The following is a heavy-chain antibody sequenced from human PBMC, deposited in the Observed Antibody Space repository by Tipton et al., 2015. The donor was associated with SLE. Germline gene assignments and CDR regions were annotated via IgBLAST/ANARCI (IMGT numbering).Heavy chain of an antibody. D-gene: IGHD7-27*01. Sequence: TLSLTCAVSGGSISSAGYSWTWIRQPPGKGLEWIGYIYYSGSTYYNPSLKSRVTISVDTSKNRISLKLSSVTAADTAVYYCARDRNWGRYFDYWGQGTLVTVSS. J-gene: IGHJ4*02. V-gene: IGHV4-30-2*05. CDR2: IYYSGST. CDR1: GGSISSAGYS. CDR3: ARDRNWGRYFDY.